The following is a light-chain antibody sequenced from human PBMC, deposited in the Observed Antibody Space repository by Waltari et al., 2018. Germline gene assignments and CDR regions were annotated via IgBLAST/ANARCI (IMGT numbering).Light chain of an antibody. CDR1: QSVLSSSKNKNY. CDR2: WAS. Sequence: DIVVTQSPGSLAVSLGERATINCKSSQSVLSSSKNKNYLAWYQQKPGQPPKLLIYWASTRESGVPDRFSGSGSGTEFTLTISSLQAEDVALYYCQQYYSIPLSFGGGTKVEIK. CDR3: QQYYSIPLS. V-gene: IGKV4-1*01. J-gene: IGKJ4*01.